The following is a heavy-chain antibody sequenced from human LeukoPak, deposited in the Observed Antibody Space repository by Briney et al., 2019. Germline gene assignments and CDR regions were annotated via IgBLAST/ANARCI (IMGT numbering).Heavy chain of an antibody. CDR2: ISGYNDNT. CDR3: ARATGRVVRGITWRYFDY. D-gene: IGHD3-10*01. Sequence: ASVKVSCKTSGYTFTSYGIIWVRQAPGQGLEWMGWISGYNDNTKYTQKLQGRVTMTTDTSTSTAYMELRSLRSDDTAVYYCARATGRVVRGITWRYFDYWGQGTLVTVSS. V-gene: IGHV1-18*01. CDR1: GYTFTSYG. J-gene: IGHJ4*02.